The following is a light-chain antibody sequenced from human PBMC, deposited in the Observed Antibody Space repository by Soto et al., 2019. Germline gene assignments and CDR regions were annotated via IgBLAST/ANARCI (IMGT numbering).Light chain of an antibody. V-gene: IGLV2-8*01. CDR2: EVS. CDR1: SSDVGGYNY. J-gene: IGLJ1*01. Sequence: QSVLTQPPSASGSPGQSVTISCTGTSSDVGGYNYVSWYQQHPGKAPKLMIYEVSKRPSGVPDRFSGSKSGNTASLTVSGLQPEDEADYYCCSYAGSYTFYVFGTGTKVTVL. CDR3: CSYAGSYTFYV.